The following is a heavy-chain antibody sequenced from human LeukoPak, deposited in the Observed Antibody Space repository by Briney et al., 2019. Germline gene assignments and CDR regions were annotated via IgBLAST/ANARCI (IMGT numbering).Heavy chain of an antibody. V-gene: IGHV3-48*04. CDR2: ISSSGSTI. D-gene: IGHD3-10*01. Sequence: PGGSLRLSCAASGFTFSSYSMNWVRQAPGKGLEWVSYISSSGSTIYYTDSVKGRFTISRDNAKNSLYLQMNSLRAEDTAVYYCARVSGSGTLFDYWGQGTLVTVSS. J-gene: IGHJ4*02. CDR3: ARVSGSGTLFDY. CDR1: GFTFSSYS.